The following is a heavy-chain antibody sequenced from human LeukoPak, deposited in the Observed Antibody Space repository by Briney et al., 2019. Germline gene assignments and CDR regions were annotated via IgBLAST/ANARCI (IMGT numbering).Heavy chain of an antibody. CDR3: AKLDSSGYFYGHYFDY. CDR1: GYTFTGYY. D-gene: IGHD3-22*01. J-gene: IGHJ4*02. V-gene: IGHV1-69*13. Sequence: SVKISCKASGYTFTGYYMHWVRQAPGQGLEWMGGIIPIFASANYAQNFQGRVTITADESTSTTYMELSSLRSEDTAVYYCAKLDSSGYFYGHYFDYWGQGTLVTVSS. CDR2: IIPIFASA.